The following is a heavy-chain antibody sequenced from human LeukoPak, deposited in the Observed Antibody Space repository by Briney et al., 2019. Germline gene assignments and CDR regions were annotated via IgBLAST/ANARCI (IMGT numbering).Heavy chain of an antibody. V-gene: IGHV1-24*01. CDR3: ATSTAYGDLFDY. D-gene: IGHD4-17*01. Sequence: ASVKVSCKVSGYTLTELSMHWVRQAPGKVLEWMGGFGPEDGETIYAQKFQGRVTMTEDTSTDTAYMELSSLRSEDTAVYYCATSTAYGDLFDYWGQGTLVTVSS. J-gene: IGHJ4*02. CDR2: FGPEDGET. CDR1: GYTLTELS.